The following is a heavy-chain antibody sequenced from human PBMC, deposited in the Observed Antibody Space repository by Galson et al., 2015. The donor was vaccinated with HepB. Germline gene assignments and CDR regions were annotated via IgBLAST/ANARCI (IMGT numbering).Heavy chain of an antibody. D-gene: IGHD3-10*01. J-gene: IGHJ4*02. Sequence: QVHLQESGPGLVKPSETLSLTCTVPGGSISSYYWSWIRQPPGKGLEWIGYIYYGGSTNYNPSLKSRVTISVDTSKNQFSLKLSSVTAADTAVYYCANEGMGYWGQGTLVTVSS. V-gene: IGHV4-59*01. CDR1: GGSISSYY. CDR3: ANEGMGY. CDR2: IYYGGST.